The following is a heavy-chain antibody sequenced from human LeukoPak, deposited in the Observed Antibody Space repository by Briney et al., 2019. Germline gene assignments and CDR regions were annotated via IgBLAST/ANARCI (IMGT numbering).Heavy chain of an antibody. V-gene: IGHV4-59*01. Sequence: SETLSLTCTVSGVSINTYYWAWIRQPPGKGLEWIGYIYYSGSTNYNPSLKSRVTISVDMSKNQFSLKLSSVTAADTAVYYCARDDDSSGHFDYWGQGTLVTVSS. CDR1: GVSINTYY. CDR3: ARDDDSSGHFDY. CDR2: IYYSGST. J-gene: IGHJ4*02. D-gene: IGHD3-22*01.